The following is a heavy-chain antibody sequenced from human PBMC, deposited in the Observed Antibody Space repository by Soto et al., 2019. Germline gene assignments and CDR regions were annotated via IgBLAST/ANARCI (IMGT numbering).Heavy chain of an antibody. D-gene: IGHD1-26*01. CDR2: ISSDGSSY. V-gene: IGHV3-30*18. CDR3: AKDRGLAESGTWSHYYYGMDV. Sequence: QVQLLESGGGVVQPGRSLRLSCVASGFTLTNNGMHWVRQAQGQGLEWVAVISSDGSSYYYGDSVRGRFTISRDTSKNTLFLEMNSLTTADTAVYYCAKDRGLAESGTWSHYYYGMDVWGQGTSVTVS. J-gene: IGHJ6*02. CDR1: GFTLTNNG.